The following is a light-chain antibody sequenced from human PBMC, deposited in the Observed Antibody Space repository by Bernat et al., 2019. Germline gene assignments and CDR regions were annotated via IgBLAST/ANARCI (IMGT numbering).Light chain of an antibody. CDR3: MQGAHWPPAYT. CDR1: RSLVFNDGNSF. CDR2: KVS. V-gene: IGKV2-30*01. Sequence: DVVLPQSPLFLPVTLGQPASISCTSSRSLVFNDGNSFLHWFQQRPGQSPRRLMYKVSNRDSGVPDRFSGSGSGTEFTLKISRVEAEDVGTYFCMQGAHWPPAYTFGQGTTLEI. J-gene: IGKJ2*01.